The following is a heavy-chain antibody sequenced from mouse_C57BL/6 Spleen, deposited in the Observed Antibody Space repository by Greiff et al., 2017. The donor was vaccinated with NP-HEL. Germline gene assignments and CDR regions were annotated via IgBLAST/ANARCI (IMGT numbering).Heavy chain of an antibody. J-gene: IGHJ2*01. CDR2: INPGSGGT. Sequence: QVQLQQSGAELVRPGTSVKVSCKASGYAFTNYLIEWVKQRPGQGLEWIGVINPGSGGTNYNEKFKGKATLTADKSSSTAYMQLSSLTSEDSAVYFCAREGHYYGSSYYFDYWGQGTTLTVSS. CDR1: GYAFTNYL. V-gene: IGHV1-54*01. CDR3: AREGHYYGSSYYFDY. D-gene: IGHD1-1*01.